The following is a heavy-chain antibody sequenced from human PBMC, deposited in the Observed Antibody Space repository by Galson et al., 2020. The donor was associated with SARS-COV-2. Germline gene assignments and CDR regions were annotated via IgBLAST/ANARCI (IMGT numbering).Heavy chain of an antibody. CDR2: IFWDDDK. D-gene: IGHD5-12*01. CDR1: GLSLSTTTVG. CDR3: ARYRLTLLDH. V-gene: IGHV2-5*02. J-gene: IGHJ4*02. Sequence: KMSGSTLVKPKQTLTLTCNVSGLSLSTTTVGVGWIRQPPGKALEWLALIFWDDDKRFNPSLKSRLTITKDTSRNQVVLTVTDMDPVDTATYYCARYRLTLLDHWGQGTLVTVSS.